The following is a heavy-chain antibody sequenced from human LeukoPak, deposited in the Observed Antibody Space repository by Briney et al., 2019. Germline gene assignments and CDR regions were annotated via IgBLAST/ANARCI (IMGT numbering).Heavy chain of an antibody. V-gene: IGHV4-59*08. Sequence: SETLSLTCTVSGGSISTYYWSWIRQPPGKGLEWIGYIYYSGTTNYNPSLKSRVTISVDTSKNQFSLKLNSVTAADTAIYYYARRYSGSYLFDSWGQGTLVTVSS. CDR3: ARRYSGSYLFDS. D-gene: IGHD1-26*01. J-gene: IGHJ4*02. CDR1: GGSISTYY. CDR2: IYYSGTT.